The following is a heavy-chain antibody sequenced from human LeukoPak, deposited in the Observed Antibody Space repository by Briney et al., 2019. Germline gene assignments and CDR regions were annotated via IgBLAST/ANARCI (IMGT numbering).Heavy chain of an antibody. V-gene: IGHV4-34*01. CDR2: INHSGST. CDR3: ARYYLAAAGFDY. J-gene: IGHJ4*02. Sequence: SETLSLTCAVYGGSFSGYYWSWIRQPPGKGLEWIGEINHSGSTNYDPSLKSRVTISVDTSKNQFSLKLSSVTAADTAVYYCARYYLAAAGFDYWGQGTLVTVSS. CDR1: GGSFSGYY. D-gene: IGHD6-13*01.